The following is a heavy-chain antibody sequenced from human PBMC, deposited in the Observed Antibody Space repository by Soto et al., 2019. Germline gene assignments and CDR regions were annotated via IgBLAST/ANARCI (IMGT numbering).Heavy chain of an antibody. D-gene: IGHD3-10*01. Sequence: GGSLRLSCAASGFTFSSYSMNWVRQAPGKGLEWVSSISSSSSYIYYADSVKGRFTISRDNAKNSLYLQMNSLRAEDTAVYYCARTRITMVRGVIILWGQGTLVTVSS. V-gene: IGHV3-21*01. CDR3: ARTRITMVRGVIIL. CDR1: GFTFSSYS. J-gene: IGHJ4*02. CDR2: ISSSSSYI.